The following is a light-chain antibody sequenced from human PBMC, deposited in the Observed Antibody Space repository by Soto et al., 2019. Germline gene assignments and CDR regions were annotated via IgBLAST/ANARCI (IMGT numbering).Light chain of an antibody. J-gene: IGKJ2*01. CDR2: TAS. CDR1: QSVSNY. CDR3: QQSYSTPRT. Sequence: DIQMTQSPSSLSASVGDRVTITCRASQSVSNYLNWYHQKPGKAPELLIYTASNLQSGVLSRFSGSGSGTDCTLTISSLQPEDFATYYCQQSYSTPRTFGQGTKLEIK. V-gene: IGKV1-39*01.